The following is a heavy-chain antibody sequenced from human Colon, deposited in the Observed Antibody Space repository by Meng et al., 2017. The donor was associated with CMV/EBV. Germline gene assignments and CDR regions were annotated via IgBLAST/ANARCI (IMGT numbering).Heavy chain of an antibody. CDR2: ISSSSCYI. CDR3: ARGHDFDY. CDR1: GFTFDTYS. Sequence: GESLKISCAASGFTFDTYSMNWVRQAPGTGLEWVASISSSSCYIYYADSVKGRFTISRDNAKNSLYLQMNNLRAEDTAVYYCARGHDFDYWGQGTLVTVSS. V-gene: IGHV3-21*01. J-gene: IGHJ4*02.